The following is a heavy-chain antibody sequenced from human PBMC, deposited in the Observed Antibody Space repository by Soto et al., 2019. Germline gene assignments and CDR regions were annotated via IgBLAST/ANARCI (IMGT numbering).Heavy chain of an antibody. CDR1: GFIVSDTY. CDR2: ISNRGDT. Sequence: EVQLVESGGGLVQPGGSLRLSCTASGFIVSDTYVNWVRQAPGKVLEWVSVISNRGDTHYADSVRGRFSLSRDISDNTLLLQMNNLSVEYTAVYYCAREPRYCRGGSCSITGDAYDIWGQGTMVTVSS. D-gene: IGHD2-15*01. V-gene: IGHV3-66*01. CDR3: AREPRYCRGGSCSITGDAYDI. J-gene: IGHJ3*02.